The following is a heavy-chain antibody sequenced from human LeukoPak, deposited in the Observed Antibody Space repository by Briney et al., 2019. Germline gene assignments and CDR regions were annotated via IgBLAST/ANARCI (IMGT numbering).Heavy chain of an antibody. V-gene: IGHV4-59*01. CDR3: AGTPGHDFWSGNYYYMDV. D-gene: IGHD3-3*01. J-gene: IGHJ6*03. Sequence: SETLSLTCTVSGGSISSYYWSWSRQPPGMGLGWIGYIYYSGSTNYNPSLKSRVTISVDTSKNQFSLKLSSVTAADTAVYYCAGTPGHDFWSGNYYYMDVWGKGTTVTVSS. CDR2: IYYSGST. CDR1: GGSISSYY.